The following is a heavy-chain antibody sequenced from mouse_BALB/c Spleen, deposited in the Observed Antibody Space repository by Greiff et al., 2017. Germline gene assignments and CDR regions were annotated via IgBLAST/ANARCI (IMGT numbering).Heavy chain of an antibody. CDR1: GFNIKDTY. CDR3: AGDWYFDV. CDR2: IDPANGNT. Sequence: EVQLQQSGAELVKPGASVKLSCTASGFNIKDTYMHWVKQRPEQGLEWIGRIDPANGNTKYDPKFQGKATITADTSSNTAYLQLSSLTSEDTAVYYCAGDWYFDVWGAGTTVTVSS. V-gene: IGHV14-3*02. J-gene: IGHJ1*01.